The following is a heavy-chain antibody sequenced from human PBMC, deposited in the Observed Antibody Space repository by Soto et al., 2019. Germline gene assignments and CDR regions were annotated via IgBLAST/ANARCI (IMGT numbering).Heavy chain of an antibody. V-gene: IGHV3-33*08. Sequence: VQLVESGGGLVQPGGSLRLSCAASGFTFSSYSMNWVRQAPGKGLEWVAVIWYDGSNKYYADSVKGRFTISRDNSKNTLYLQMNSLRAEDTAVYYCARRGYSYGDYFDYWGQGTLVTVSS. J-gene: IGHJ4*02. D-gene: IGHD5-18*01. CDR1: GFTFSSYS. CDR2: IWYDGSNK. CDR3: ARRGYSYGDYFDY.